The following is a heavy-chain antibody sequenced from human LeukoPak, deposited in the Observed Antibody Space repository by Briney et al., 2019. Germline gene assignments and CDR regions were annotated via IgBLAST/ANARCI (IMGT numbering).Heavy chain of an antibody. D-gene: IGHD2-2*01. V-gene: IGHV1-8*01. CDR1: GYTFTSYD. Sequence: ASVKVSRKASGYTFTSYDINWVRQATGQGLEWMGWMNPNSGNTGYAQKFQGRVTMTRNTSISTAYMELSSLRSEDTAVYYCARGESTGYCSSTSCYRGFDPWGQGTLVTVSS. CDR2: MNPNSGNT. CDR3: ARGESTGYCSSTSCYRGFDP. J-gene: IGHJ5*02.